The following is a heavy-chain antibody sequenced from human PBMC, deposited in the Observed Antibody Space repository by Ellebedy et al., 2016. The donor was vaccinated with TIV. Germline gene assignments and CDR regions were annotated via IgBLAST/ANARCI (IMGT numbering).Heavy chain of an antibody. J-gene: IGHJ4*02. CDR3: AKDAIIGSGNTYFFDD. V-gene: IGHV3-21*06. Sequence: GGSLRLSCVASGLAFNTYAMNWVRQAPGKGLEWVSSISSGSTYKYYADSVKGRFTISRDNAKNSLYLQMNNLRSEDTAMYYCAKDAIIGSGNTYFFDDWGQGTLVTVSS. CDR2: ISSGSTYK. CDR1: GLAFNTYA. D-gene: IGHD3-10*01.